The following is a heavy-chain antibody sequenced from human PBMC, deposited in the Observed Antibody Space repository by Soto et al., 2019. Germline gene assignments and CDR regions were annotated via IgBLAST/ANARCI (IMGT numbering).Heavy chain of an antibody. CDR1: GFTFSSYS. D-gene: IGHD3-22*01. CDR2: ISSSSSYI. J-gene: IGHJ4*02. Sequence: LRLSCAASGFTFSSYSMNWVRQAPGKGLEWVSSISSSSSYIYYADSVKGRFTISRDNAKNSLYLQMNSLRAEDTAVYYCARDVLSYDSSGYQYYFDYWGQGTLVTVSS. CDR3: ARDVLSYDSSGYQYYFDY. V-gene: IGHV3-21*01.